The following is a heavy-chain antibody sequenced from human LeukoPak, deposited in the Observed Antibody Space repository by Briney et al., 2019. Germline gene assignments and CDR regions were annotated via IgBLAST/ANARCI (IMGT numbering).Heavy chain of an antibody. J-gene: IGHJ6*03. CDR3: ARDRTYLLRFFSAKGKNYMDV. V-gene: IGHV3-21*01. CDR1: GFTVSSNY. CDR2: ISSSSSYI. Sequence: PGGSLRLSCAASGFTVSSNYMSWVRQAPGKGLEWVSSISSSSSYIYYTDSVKGRFTISRDNAKNSLYLQMNSLRAEDTAVYYCARDRTYLLRFFSAKGKNYMDVWGKGTTVTVSS. D-gene: IGHD3-3*01.